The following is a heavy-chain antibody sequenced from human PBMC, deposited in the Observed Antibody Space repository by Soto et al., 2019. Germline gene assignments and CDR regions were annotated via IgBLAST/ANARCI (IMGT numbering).Heavy chain of an antibody. J-gene: IGHJ6*02. D-gene: IGHD6-13*01. V-gene: IGHV4-34*01. CDR1: GGSFSGYH. Sequence: ASETLSLTCAVYGGSFSGYHWSWIRQPPGKGLEWIGEINHSGSTNYNPSLKSRVTISVDTSKNQFSLKLSSVTAADTAVYYCARANSQQLRPWYYYYGMDVWGQGTTVTVSS. CDR2: INHSGST. CDR3: ARANSQQLRPWYYYYGMDV.